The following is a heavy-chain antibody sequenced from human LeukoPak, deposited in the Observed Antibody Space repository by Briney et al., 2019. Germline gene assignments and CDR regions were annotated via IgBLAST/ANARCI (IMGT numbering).Heavy chain of an antibody. J-gene: IGHJ4*02. D-gene: IGHD1-26*01. CDR1: GYSINSGYF. CDR2: IYSSGST. Sequence: SETLSLTCTVSGYSINSGYFWGWIRQPPGMGLEWIGSIYSSGSTYYIPSLKSRVTMSVDTSKNHFSLKLNSVSAADTAVYFCAREGASVTNFDYWGQGTLVTVSS. CDR3: AREGASVTNFDY. V-gene: IGHV4-38-2*02.